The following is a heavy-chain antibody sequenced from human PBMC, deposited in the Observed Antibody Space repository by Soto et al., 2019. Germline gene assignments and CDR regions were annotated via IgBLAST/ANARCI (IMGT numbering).Heavy chain of an antibody. CDR1: GFTFSSYA. D-gene: IGHD3-10*01. CDR3: ARGTYYHGSGSYYDYGMDV. J-gene: IGHJ6*02. V-gene: IGHV3-23*01. Sequence: GESLRLSCAASGFTFSSYAMSWVRQAPGKGLEWVSAISGSGGSTYYADSVKGRFTISRDNSKNTLYLQMNSLRAEDTAVYYCARGTYYHGSGSYYDYGMDVWGQGTTVTVSS. CDR2: ISGSGGST.